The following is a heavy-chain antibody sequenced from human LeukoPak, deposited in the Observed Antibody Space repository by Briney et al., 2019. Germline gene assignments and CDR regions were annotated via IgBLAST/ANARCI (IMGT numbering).Heavy chain of an antibody. CDR3: ARGRWGNSYYFDY. D-gene: IGHD4-23*01. V-gene: IGHV3-7*01. Sequence: GGSLRLSCAASGFTFSSHWMIWVRQAPGKGLEWVANIKQDGSEKNYVDSVKGRFTISRDNVKSSLYLQMNSLRAEDTAVYYCARGRWGNSYYFDYWGQGTLVTVSS. CDR2: IKQDGSEK. J-gene: IGHJ4*02. CDR1: GFTFSSHW.